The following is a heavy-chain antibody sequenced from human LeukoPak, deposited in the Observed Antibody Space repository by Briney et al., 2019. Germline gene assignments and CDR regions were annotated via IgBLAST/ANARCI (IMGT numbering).Heavy chain of an antibody. J-gene: IGHJ6*03. CDR2: IKQDGSEK. V-gene: IGHV3-7*01. CDR3: ARLNYDFWSGVWEGYYMDV. CDR1: ELTFSSYW. Sequence: GGSLRLSCAASELTFSSYWMSWVRQAPGKGLEWVANIKQDGSEKYYVDSVKGRFTISRDNAKNSLYLQVNSLRAEDTAVYYCARLNYDFWSGVWEGYYMDVWGKGTTVTVSS. D-gene: IGHD3-3*01.